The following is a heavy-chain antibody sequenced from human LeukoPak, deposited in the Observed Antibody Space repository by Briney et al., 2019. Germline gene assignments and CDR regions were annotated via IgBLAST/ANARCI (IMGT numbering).Heavy chain of an antibody. D-gene: IGHD6-13*01. J-gene: IGHJ5*02. CDR2: IYYSGST. V-gene: IGHV4-31*03. CDR1: GGSISSGGYY. Sequence: SQTVSLTCTGSGGSISSGGYYWSWIRQHPGKGLEWIGYIYYSGSTYYNPSLKSRVTISVDTSKNQFSLKLSSVTAADTAVYYCARGGKQLAPLNWFDPWGQGTLVTVSS. CDR3: ARGGKQLAPLNWFDP.